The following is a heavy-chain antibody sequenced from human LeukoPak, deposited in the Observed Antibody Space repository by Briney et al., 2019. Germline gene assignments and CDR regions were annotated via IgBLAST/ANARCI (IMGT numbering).Heavy chain of an antibody. CDR3: ARVSPYSSSWHYTNYYYYGMDV. V-gene: IGHV1-69*04. CDR2: IIPILGIA. J-gene: IGHJ6*02. Sequence: ASVKVSCKASGGTFSSYAISWVRQAPGQGLEWMGRIIPILGIANYAQKFQGRVTITADKSTSTAYMELSSLRSEDTAVYYCARVSPYSSSWHYTNYYYYGMDVWGQGTTVTVSS. CDR1: GGTFSSYA. D-gene: IGHD6-13*01.